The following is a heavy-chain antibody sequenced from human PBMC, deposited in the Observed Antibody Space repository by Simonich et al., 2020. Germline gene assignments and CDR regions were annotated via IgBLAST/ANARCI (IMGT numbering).Heavy chain of an antibody. CDR1: GFIFSSYE. V-gene: IGHV3-48*03. CDR2: NSSSGSTI. CDR3: AREKWLRFAFDI. Sequence: QPGGSLRLSCAASGFIFSSYEMNWVRQATGKGLEWVSYNSSSGSTIYYADSVKGRFTCSRDNAKNSLYLQINSRRAEDTAVYNCAREKWLRFAFDIWGQGTMVTVSS. J-gene: IGHJ3*02. D-gene: IGHD5-12*01.